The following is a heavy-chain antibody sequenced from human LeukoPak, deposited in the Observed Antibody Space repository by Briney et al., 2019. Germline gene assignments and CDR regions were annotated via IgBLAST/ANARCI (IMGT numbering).Heavy chain of an antibody. CDR2: ISGSGGST. J-gene: IGHJ4*02. D-gene: IGHD2-21*02. V-gene: IGHV3-23*01. CDR1: GFTFSSYG. Sequence: GGSLRLSCAASGFTFSSYGMSWVRQAPGKGLEWVSAISGSGGSTYYADSVKGRFTVSRDNSKNTLYLQMNSLRAEDTAVYYCAKDDVVTAIHFDYWGQGTLVTVSS. CDR3: AKDDVVTAIHFDY.